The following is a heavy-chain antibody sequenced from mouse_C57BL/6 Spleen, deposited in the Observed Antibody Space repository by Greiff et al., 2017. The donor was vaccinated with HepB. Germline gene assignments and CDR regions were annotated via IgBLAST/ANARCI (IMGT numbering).Heavy chain of an antibody. J-gene: IGHJ1*03. D-gene: IGHD2-10*01. CDR2: ISSGSSTI. V-gene: IGHV5-17*01. Sequence: EVKLEESGGGLVKPGGSLKLSCAASGFTFSDYGMHWVRQAPEKGLEWVAYISSGSSTIYYADTVKGRFTISRDNAKNTLFLQMTSLRSEDTAMNYCARRSLLSWYFDVWGTGTTVTVSS. CDR1: GFTFSDYG. CDR3: ARRSLLSWYFDV.